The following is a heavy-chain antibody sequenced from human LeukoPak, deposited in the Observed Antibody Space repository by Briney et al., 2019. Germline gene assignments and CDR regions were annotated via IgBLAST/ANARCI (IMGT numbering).Heavy chain of an antibody. Sequence: GGSLRLSCAVSGLTFDYYSMSWVRQAPGGGLEWVSYISKRCGHKYYTPSAKGRFTIYRENSKNTQYLQMNSLRAEDTAVYYCATSWGPDTSAFRWGRDGMDVWGQGTTVSVSS. J-gene: IGHJ6*02. CDR3: ATSWGPDTSAFRWGRDGMDV. V-gene: IGHV3-23*01. CDR2: ISKRCGHK. D-gene: IGHD3-16*01. CDR1: GLTFDYYS.